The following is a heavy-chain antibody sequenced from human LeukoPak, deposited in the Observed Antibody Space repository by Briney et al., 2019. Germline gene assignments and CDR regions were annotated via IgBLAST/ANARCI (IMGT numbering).Heavy chain of an antibody. D-gene: IGHD3-3*01. V-gene: IGHV1-2*02. J-gene: IGHJ5*02. CDR3: ARSESYYDFWSGYCSWRGWFDP. Sequence: ASVKVSCKASGYTFTGYYMHWVRQAPGQGLEWMGWINPNSGGTNYAQKFQGRVTMTRDTSISTAYMELSRLRSDDTAVYYCARSESYYDFWSGYCSWRGWFDPWGQGTLVAVSS. CDR1: GYTFTGYY. CDR2: INPNSGGT.